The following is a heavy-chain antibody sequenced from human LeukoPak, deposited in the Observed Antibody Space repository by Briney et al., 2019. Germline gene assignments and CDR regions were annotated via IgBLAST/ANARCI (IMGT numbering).Heavy chain of an antibody. Sequence: SETLSLTCTVSGYSISSGYYWGWIRQPPGKGLEWIGSIYHSGSTYYNPSLKSRVTISVDTSKNQFSLKLSSVTAADTAVYYCARVTPGYSSGWYEGPEAFDIWGQGTMVTVSS. CDR1: GYSISSGYY. D-gene: IGHD6-19*01. CDR3: ARVTPGYSSGWYEGPEAFDI. J-gene: IGHJ3*02. CDR2: IYHSGST. V-gene: IGHV4-38-2*02.